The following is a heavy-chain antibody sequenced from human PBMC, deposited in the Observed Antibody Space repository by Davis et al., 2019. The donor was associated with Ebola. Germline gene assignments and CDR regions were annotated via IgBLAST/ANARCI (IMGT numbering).Heavy chain of an antibody. CDR3: ARVPLIAARPVFYYGMDV. D-gene: IGHD6-6*01. CDR2: MNPNSGNT. CDR1: GYTFTSYD. V-gene: IGHV1-8*01. J-gene: IGHJ6*02. Sequence: AASVKVSCKASGYTFTSYDINWVRQATGQGLEWMGWMNPNSGNTGYAQKFQGRVTMTRNTSISTAYMELSSLRSDDTAVYYCARVPLIAARPVFYYGMDVWGQGTTVTVSS.